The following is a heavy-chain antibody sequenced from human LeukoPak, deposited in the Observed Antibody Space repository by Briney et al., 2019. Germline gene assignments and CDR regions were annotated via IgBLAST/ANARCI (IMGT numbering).Heavy chain of an antibody. Sequence: SETLSLTCAVYGGSFSGYYWSWIRQPPGKGLGWIGEINHSGSTNYNPSLKSRVTISVDTSKNQFSLKLSSVTAADTAVYYCARMRYDSSGYYFSSLDYWGQGTLVTVSS. V-gene: IGHV4-34*01. CDR2: INHSGST. CDR3: ARMRYDSSGYYFSSLDY. CDR1: GGSFSGYY. D-gene: IGHD3-22*01. J-gene: IGHJ4*02.